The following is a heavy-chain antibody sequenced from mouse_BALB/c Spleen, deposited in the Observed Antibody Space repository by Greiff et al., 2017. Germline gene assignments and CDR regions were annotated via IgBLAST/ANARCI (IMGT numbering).Heavy chain of an antibody. J-gene: IGHJ1*01. CDR1: GYAFSSYW. CDR2: IYPGDGDT. D-gene: IGHD1-1*01. V-gene: IGHV1-80*01. Sequence: VQLQQSGAELVRPGSSVKISCKASGYAFSSYWMNWVKQRPGQGLEWIGQIYPGDGDTNYNGKFKGKATLTADKSSSTAYMQLSSLTSEDSAVYFCARLYDGSSYWYFDVWGAGTTVTVSS. CDR3: ARLYDGSSYWYFDV.